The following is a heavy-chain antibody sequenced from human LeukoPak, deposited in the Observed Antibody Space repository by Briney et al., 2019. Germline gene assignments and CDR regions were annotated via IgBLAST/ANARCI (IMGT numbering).Heavy chain of an antibody. CDR3: LTSTRSHRFDY. Sequence: GGSLRLSCAASGFTFSSCWMCWVRQAPGKGLEWVAIIKQDGSDKYYVDPVEGRFIISRDNAKNSLYLQMNSLRAEDTAVYYCLTSTRSHRFDYWGQGTLVTVSS. CDR2: IKQDGSDK. J-gene: IGHJ4*02. CDR1: GFTFSSCW. D-gene: IGHD2-15*01. V-gene: IGHV3-7*01.